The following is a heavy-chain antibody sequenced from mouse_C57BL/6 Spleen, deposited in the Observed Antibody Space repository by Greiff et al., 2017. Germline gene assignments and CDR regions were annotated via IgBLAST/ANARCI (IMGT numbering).Heavy chain of an antibody. Sequence: EVQLQQSGPELVKPGASVKISCKASGYTFTDYYMNWVKQSHGKSLEWIGDINPNNGGTSYNQKFKGKATLTVDKSSSTAYMELRSLTSEDSAVYYCARGGGNYAWFAYWGQGTLVTVSA. CDR3: ARGGGNYAWFAY. D-gene: IGHD2-1*01. CDR1: GYTFTDYY. V-gene: IGHV1-26*01. J-gene: IGHJ3*01. CDR2: INPNNGGT.